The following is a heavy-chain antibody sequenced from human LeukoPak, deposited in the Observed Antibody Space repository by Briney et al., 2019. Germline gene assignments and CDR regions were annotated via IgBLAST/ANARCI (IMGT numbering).Heavy chain of an antibody. V-gene: IGHV1-46*01. Sequence: GASVKGSCKASGYTFTSYYMHWVRQAPGQGLEWMGIINPSGGSTSYAQKFQGRVTMTRDTSTSTVYMELSSLSSEDTAVYYCARAPLWFGELLDSYFYYWGQGTLVTVSS. J-gene: IGHJ4*02. CDR1: GYTFTSYY. CDR3: ARAPLWFGELLDSYFYY. D-gene: IGHD3-10*01. CDR2: INPSGGST.